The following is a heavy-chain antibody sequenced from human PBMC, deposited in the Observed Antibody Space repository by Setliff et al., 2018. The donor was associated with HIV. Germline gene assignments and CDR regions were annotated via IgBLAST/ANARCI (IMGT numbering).Heavy chain of an antibody. CDR1: GDSISSDDHY. D-gene: IGHD3-22*01. Sequence: SETLSLTCTVSGDSISSDDHYWSWIRQTPGKGLEWIGYTFNTGSTYYKSSLASRLTMSIDTSRNQFSLKLRSVTAADTAVYYCARAIVVKDYDSSGLFDYWGQGTLVTVSS. V-gene: IGHV4-30-4*08. J-gene: IGHJ4*02. CDR3: ARAIVVKDYDSSGLFDY. CDR2: TFNTGST.